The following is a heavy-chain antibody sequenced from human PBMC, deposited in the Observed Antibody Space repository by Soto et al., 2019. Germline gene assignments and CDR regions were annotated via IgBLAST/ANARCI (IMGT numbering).Heavy chain of an antibody. D-gene: IGHD3-3*01. Sequence: SGTLSLTCAVCGGSFSVDYWSWIRKPPGKGLEWIGEINHSGSTNYNPSLKSRVTISVDTSKNQFSLKLSSVTAADTAVYYCARGADFWRVHYGMDVWGQGTTVTVSS. J-gene: IGHJ6*02. CDR2: INHSGST. CDR1: GGSFSVDY. V-gene: IGHV4-34*01. CDR3: ARGADFWRVHYGMDV.